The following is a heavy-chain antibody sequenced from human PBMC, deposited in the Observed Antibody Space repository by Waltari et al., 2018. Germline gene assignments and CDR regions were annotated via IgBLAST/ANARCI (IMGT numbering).Heavy chain of an antibody. V-gene: IGHV4-38-2*01. J-gene: IGHJ4*02. Sequence: QVQLQESGPGLVKPSETLSLTCAVSGYSISSGYYWGWIRQPPGKGLEWIGSIYHSGSTYYNPSLKNRVTISVDTSKNQFSLKLSSVTAADTAVYYCARVGYGDSAQNGHYWGQGTLVTVSS. CDR1: GYSISSGYY. D-gene: IGHD4-17*01. CDR3: ARVGYGDSAQNGHY. CDR2: IYHSGST.